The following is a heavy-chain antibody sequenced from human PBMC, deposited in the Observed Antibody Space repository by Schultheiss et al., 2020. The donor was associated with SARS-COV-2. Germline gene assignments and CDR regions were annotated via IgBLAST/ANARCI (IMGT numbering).Heavy chain of an antibody. CDR3: ARYSGQLGRANWFDP. Sequence: GGSLRLSCKGSGYSFTSYWIGWVRQMPGKGLEWMGIIYPGDSDTRYSPSFQGQVTISADKSISTAYLQWSSLKASDTAMYYCARYSGQLGRANWFDPWGQGTLVTVSS. V-gene: IGHV5-51*01. D-gene: IGHD1-26*01. CDR1: GYSFTSYW. J-gene: IGHJ5*02. CDR2: IYPGDSDT.